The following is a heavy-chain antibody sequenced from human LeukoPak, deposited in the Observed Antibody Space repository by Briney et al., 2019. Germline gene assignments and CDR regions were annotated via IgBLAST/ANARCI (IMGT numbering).Heavy chain of an antibody. V-gene: IGHV3-74*01. CDR3: ARVGWYPQNDAFDI. D-gene: IGHD6-13*01. CDR1: GSTFSSYW. Sequence: GGSLRLSCAASGSTFSSYWMHWVRQAPGKGLVWVSRINSDGSSTSYADSVKGRFTISRDNAKNTLYLQMNSLRAEDTAVYYCARVGWYPQNDAFDIWGQGTMVTVSS. CDR2: INSDGSST. J-gene: IGHJ3*02.